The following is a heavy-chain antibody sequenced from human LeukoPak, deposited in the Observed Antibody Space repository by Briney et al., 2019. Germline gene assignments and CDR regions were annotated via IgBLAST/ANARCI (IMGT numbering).Heavy chain of an antibody. CDR2: ISSSGSTM. CDR1: GFTFSSYE. D-gene: IGHD6-13*01. Sequence: GGSLRLSCAASGFTFSSYEMNWVRQAPGKGLEWISYISSSGSTMYYADSVKGRFTISRDDAKNSLYLQMNSLRAEDTAIYYCASSSWYALDYWGQGTLVTVSS. CDR3: ASSSWYALDY. J-gene: IGHJ4*02. V-gene: IGHV3-48*03.